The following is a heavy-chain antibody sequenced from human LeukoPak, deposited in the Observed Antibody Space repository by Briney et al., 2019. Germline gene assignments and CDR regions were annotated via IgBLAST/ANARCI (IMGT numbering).Heavy chain of an antibody. CDR2: INPNSGGT. CDR3: ARGPYDILTGYSQPDDY. CDR1: GYTFTGYY. D-gene: IGHD3-9*01. J-gene: IGHJ4*02. Sequence: ASVKVSCKASGYTFTGYYMHWVRQAPGQGLEWMGWINPNSGGTNYAQKLQGRVTMTRDTSISTAYMELSRLRSDDTAVYYCARGPYDILTGYSQPDDYWGQGTLVTVSS. V-gene: IGHV1-2*02.